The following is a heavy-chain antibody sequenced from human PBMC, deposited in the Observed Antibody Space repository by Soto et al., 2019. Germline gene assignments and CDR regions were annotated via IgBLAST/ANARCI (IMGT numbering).Heavy chain of an antibody. V-gene: IGHV1-69*06. CDR1: GGTFNTFA. CDR2: VIPILGPS. J-gene: IGHJ4*02. CDR3: ARAARRYFDY. Sequence: QVHLVQSGAEVKKPGSSFNVSCKVSGGTFNTFAVSWVRQAPGQGFEWLGGVIPILGPSFYAQKFQGRVTIPANKSTSTAYLELTSLTSEDTAGYYCARAARRYFDYWGQGTLVTVSS.